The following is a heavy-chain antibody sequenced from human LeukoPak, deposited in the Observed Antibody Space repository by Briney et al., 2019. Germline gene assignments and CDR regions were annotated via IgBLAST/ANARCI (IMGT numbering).Heavy chain of an antibody. V-gene: IGHV3-23*01. D-gene: IGHD5-12*01. CDR3: GGTESGYDFLDY. Sequence: QPGGSLRLSCPASGFTFSSYATSWVRPAPGKGLEWVSRISDSGGSTYYADSVKGRFTISRDNSKHTLYLQMNSLRAEDTAVYYCGGTESGYDFLDYWGQGTLVTVSS. J-gene: IGHJ4*02. CDR2: ISDSGGST. CDR1: GFTFSSYA.